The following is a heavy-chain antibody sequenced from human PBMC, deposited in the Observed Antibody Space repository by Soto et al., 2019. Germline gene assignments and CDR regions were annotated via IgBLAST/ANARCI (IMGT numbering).Heavy chain of an antibody. CDR3: ARHRWGGLMSSFDAFDI. J-gene: IGHJ3*02. D-gene: IGHD3-16*01. CDR1: GGSISSSSYY. Sequence: GSLRLSCTVSGGSISSSSYYWGWIRQPPGKGLEWIGSIYYSGSTYYNPSLKSRVTISVDTSKNQFSLKLSSVTAADTAVYYCARHRWGGLMSSFDAFDIWGQGTMVTVSS. V-gene: IGHV4-39*01. CDR2: IYYSGST.